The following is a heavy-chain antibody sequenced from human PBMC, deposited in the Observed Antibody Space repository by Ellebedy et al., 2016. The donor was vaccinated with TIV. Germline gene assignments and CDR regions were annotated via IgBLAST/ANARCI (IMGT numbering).Heavy chain of an antibody. V-gene: IGHV1-2*04. CDR2: INPKSGGT. Sequence: AASVKVSCQASGYTFSGYYTHWVRQAPGQGLEWMGWINPKSGGTNYAQKFQGWVTMTRDTSISTAYMDLSRLRSDDTAVYYCARGRDYGMDVWGQGTTVTVSS. CDR3: ARGRDYGMDV. J-gene: IGHJ6*02. CDR1: GYTFSGYY.